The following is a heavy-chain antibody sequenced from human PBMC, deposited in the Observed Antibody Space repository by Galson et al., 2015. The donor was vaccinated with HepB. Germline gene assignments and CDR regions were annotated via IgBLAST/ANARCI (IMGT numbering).Heavy chain of an antibody. Sequence: QVQLQESGPGLVKPSQTLSLTCTVSGGSITSNGYYWAWIRQHPGKGLEWVGSVSSSGSTYYHPSSRVTISLDTSKNQFSLKLMRLSSVTAADTTMYYCARHVSGGLDAFDIWGQGTLVTVSS. CDR3: ARHVSGGLDAFDI. CDR1: GGSITSNGYY. V-gene: IGHV4-39*01. D-gene: IGHD6-25*01. J-gene: IGHJ3*02. CDR2: VSSSGST.